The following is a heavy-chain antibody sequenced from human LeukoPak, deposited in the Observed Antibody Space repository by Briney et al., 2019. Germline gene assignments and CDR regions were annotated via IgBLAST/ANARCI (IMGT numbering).Heavy chain of an antibody. CDR1: GYSFTSYW. CDR3: ARQWYSSGWGYYYYYMDV. V-gene: IGHV5-51*01. D-gene: IGHD6-19*01. J-gene: IGHJ6*03. Sequence: GESLKISCKGSGYSFTSYWIGWVRQMPGKGLEWMGSIYPGDSDTRYSPSFQGRVTISADKSISTAYLQRSSLKASDTAMYYCARQWYSSGWGYYYYYMDVWGKGTTVTVSS. CDR2: IYPGDSDT.